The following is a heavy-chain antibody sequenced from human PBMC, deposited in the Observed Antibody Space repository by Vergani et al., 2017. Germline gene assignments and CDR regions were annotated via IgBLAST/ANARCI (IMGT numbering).Heavy chain of an antibody. CDR3: TSLHYYGSGRVRDY. V-gene: IGHV3-15*01. D-gene: IGHD3-10*01. CDR2: IKSKTDGGTT. Sequence: EVQLVESGGGLVQPGGSLKLPCAASGFTFSGSAMHWVRQASGKGLEWVGRIKSKTDGGTTDYAAPVKGRFTISRDDSKNTLYLQMNSLKTEDTAVYYCTSLHYYGSGRVRDYWGQGTLVTVSS. J-gene: IGHJ4*02. CDR1: GFTFSGSA.